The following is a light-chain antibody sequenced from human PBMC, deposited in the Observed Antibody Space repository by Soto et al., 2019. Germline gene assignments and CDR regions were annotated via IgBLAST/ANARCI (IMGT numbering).Light chain of an antibody. Sequence: DIQMSQSPSSLSASVGDRVTITCRATQSISSYLNWYQQRPGKAPKLLIYAESSLQSGAPSRFSGSRSGTDFILTISSLQPKDSATYYCQQRFSIPLTFGQGTRLEIK. CDR3: QQRFSIPLT. CDR2: AES. CDR1: QSISSY. V-gene: IGKV1-39*01. J-gene: IGKJ5*01.